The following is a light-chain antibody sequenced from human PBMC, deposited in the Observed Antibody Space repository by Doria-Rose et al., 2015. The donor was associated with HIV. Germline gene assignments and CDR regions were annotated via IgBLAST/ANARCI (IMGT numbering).Light chain of an antibody. V-gene: IGLV2-14*01. J-gene: IGLJ2*01. CDR3: ISYTTSSKL. CDR2: EVS. CDR1: SSDVGLYNH. Sequence: QSVLIQPASVSGSPGQSITISCTGTSSDVGLYNHVSWYQQHPGKAPKLVIFEVSNRPSGASDRFSGSKSGSTASLTISGLQAEDEADYYCISYTTSSKLFGGGTKLTVL.